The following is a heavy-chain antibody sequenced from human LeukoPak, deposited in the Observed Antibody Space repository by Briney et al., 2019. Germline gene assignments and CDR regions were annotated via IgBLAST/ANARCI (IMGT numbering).Heavy chain of an antibody. CDR1: GYTFTDYY. V-gene: IGHV1-2*02. J-gene: IGHJ4*02. CDR2: INPKNGGT. CDR3: ARDVPGYSSNFDY. D-gene: IGHD6-13*01. Sequence: ASVKVSCKASGYTFTDYYMHWVRQAPGQGLEWMGWINPKNGGTNHAQKFQGRVSMTRDTSVTTAYMELSSLRIDDTAVYYCARDVPGYSSNFDYWGQGTLVTVSS.